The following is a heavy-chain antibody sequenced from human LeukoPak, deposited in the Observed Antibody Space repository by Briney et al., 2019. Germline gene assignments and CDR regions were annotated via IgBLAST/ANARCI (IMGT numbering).Heavy chain of an antibody. Sequence: SQTLSLTCTVSGGSIRSGTYYWSWIRQPAGKGLEWIGRIYTSGSTNYNPSLKSRVTISVDTSKNQFSLKLSSVTAADTAVYYCARGNPMIRSFDPWGQGTLVTVSS. CDR3: ARGNPMIRSFDP. J-gene: IGHJ5*02. CDR2: IYTSGST. V-gene: IGHV4-61*02. CDR1: GGSIRSGTYY. D-gene: IGHD3-22*01.